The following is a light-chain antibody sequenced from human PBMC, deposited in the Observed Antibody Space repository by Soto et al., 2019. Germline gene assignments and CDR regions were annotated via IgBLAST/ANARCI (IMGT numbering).Light chain of an antibody. CDR1: SSDVAAHNF. V-gene: IGLV2-14*03. Sequence: QSALTQPASVSESPGQSITISCTGSSSDVAAHNFVSWYQHHPDKAPKLIIYDVTNRPSGVSNRFSGSKSGTTASLTISGLQAEDEADYYCSSYTTSKTVVFGGGTKLTVL. J-gene: IGLJ2*01. CDR2: DVT. CDR3: SSYTTSKTVV.